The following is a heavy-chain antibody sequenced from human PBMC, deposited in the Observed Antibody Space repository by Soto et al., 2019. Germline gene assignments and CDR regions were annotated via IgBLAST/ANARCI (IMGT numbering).Heavy chain of an antibody. CDR2: ISGSGGST. CDR1: GFTFSSYA. V-gene: IGHV3-23*01. D-gene: IGHD3-9*01. Sequence: PGGSLRLSCAASGFTFSSYAMSWVRQAPGKGLEWVSAISGSGGSTYYADSVKGRFTISRDNSKNTLYLQMNSLRAEDTAVYYCAKDRDEYDILTGSHLFDYWGQGTLVTVSS. J-gene: IGHJ4*02. CDR3: AKDRDEYDILTGSHLFDY.